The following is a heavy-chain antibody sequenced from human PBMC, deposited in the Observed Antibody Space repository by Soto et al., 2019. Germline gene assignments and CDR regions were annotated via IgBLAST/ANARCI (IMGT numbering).Heavy chain of an antibody. CDR2: IYWNDDK. Sequence: SGPTLVNPTQTLTLTCTFSGFSLITSGMGVGWIRQPPGKALEWLALIYWNDDKRYSPSLKSRLTITKDTSKNQVVLTMTNMDPVDTATYYCAHSPFYDSSGYPDYWGQGTLVTVSS. J-gene: IGHJ4*02. CDR3: AHSPFYDSSGYPDY. V-gene: IGHV2-5*01. D-gene: IGHD3-22*01. CDR1: GFSLITSGMG.